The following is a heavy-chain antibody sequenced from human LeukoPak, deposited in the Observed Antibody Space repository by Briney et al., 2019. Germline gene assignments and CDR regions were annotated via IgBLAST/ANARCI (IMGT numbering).Heavy chain of an antibody. J-gene: IGHJ4*02. CDR3: ARYYDRTGFDY. Sequence: PSETLSLTCTVSNGSVRSYYWIWVRQSPGKGLEWIGYIYYGGSTNYNPSLKSRVTISIHTSRNQFSLMLSSVTAADTAMYYCARYYDRTGFDYWGQGTLVTVSS. CDR2: IYYGGST. CDR1: NGSVRSYY. V-gene: IGHV4-59*08. D-gene: IGHD3-16*01.